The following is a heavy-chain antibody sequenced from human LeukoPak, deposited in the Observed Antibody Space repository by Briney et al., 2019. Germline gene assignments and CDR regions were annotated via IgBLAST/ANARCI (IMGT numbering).Heavy chain of an antibody. CDR2: IYSGGRT. J-gene: IGHJ1*01. Sequence: GGSLRLSCAASGFTVSSNYMSWVRQAPGKGLEWVSVIYSGGRTYYADSVKGRFTTSRDNSKNTLYLQMNSLRAEDTAVYYCARGNSGSYFEYFQHWGQGTLVTVSS. CDR1: GFTVSSNY. CDR3: ARGNSGSYFEYFQH. V-gene: IGHV3-53*01. D-gene: IGHD1-26*01.